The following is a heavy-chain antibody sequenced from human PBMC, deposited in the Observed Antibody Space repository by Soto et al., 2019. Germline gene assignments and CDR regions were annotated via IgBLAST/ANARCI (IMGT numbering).Heavy chain of an antibody. Sequence: EVQLLESGGDLIQPGGSLRLSCAASGFTFSAYAMAWVRQAPGKGLEWVSSVTSNGANTYYADSIKGRFVISRDNSKNTLYLQVNTPTADDTAVYYCAKGVAANQDAFDFWGQGTVVTVSS. V-gene: IGHV3-23*01. J-gene: IGHJ3*01. CDR1: GFTFSAYA. CDR2: VTSNGANT. D-gene: IGHD6-19*01. CDR3: AKGVAANQDAFDF.